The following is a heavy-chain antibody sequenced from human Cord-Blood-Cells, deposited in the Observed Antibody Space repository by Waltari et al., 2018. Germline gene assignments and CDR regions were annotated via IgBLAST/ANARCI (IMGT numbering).Heavy chain of an antibody. D-gene: IGHD7-27*01. V-gene: IGHV3-21*01. CDR3: ARNWGADDAFDI. CDR2: ISSSSSYI. Sequence: EVQLVESGGGLVKPGGSLRLSCAASGFTFRSYSMNWVSQAPGKGLGWVSSISSSSSYIYYADSVKGRFTISRDNAKNSLYLQMNSLRAEDTAVYYCARNWGADDAFDIWGQGTMVTVSS. J-gene: IGHJ3*02. CDR1: GFTFRSYS.